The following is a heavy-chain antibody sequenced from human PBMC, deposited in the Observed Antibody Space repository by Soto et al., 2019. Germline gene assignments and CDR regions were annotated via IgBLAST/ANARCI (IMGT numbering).Heavy chain of an antibody. CDR1: GGSFNGYY. CDR3: VRRTLPCVSVPGPVRFDS. V-gene: IGHV4-34*01. Sequence: SETLSLTCAVSGGSFNGYYWTWIRQPPGKGLEWIGEMNHSGRRNYNPSLSSRVTISVDTAKNQVSLNLTSVTAADTAVYYCVRRTLPCVSVPGPVRFDSWGQGTLDTVYS. D-gene: IGHD4-17*01. J-gene: IGHJ5*01. CDR2: MNHSGRR.